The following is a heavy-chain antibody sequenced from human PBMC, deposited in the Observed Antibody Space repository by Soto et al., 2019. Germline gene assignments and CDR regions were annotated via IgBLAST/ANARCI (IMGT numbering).Heavy chain of an antibody. Sequence: QVQLQESGPGLVKPSETLSLTCTVSGGSISSYFWSWIRQPPGKGLEWIGYIYYTGSTNYNPSPKSRVTISVDTSKNQFSLQLSSVTAADTAVYYCANFSWYFDIWGRGTLVTVSS. V-gene: IGHV4-59*01. CDR1: GGSISSYF. CDR3: ANFSWYFDI. J-gene: IGHJ2*01. CDR2: IYYTGST.